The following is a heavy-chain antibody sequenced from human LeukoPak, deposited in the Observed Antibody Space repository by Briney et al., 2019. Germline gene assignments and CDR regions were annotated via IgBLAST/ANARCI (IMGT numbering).Heavy chain of an antibody. CDR1: GGSISSGNYY. D-gene: IGHD6-25*01. J-gene: IGHJ4*02. Sequence: SETLSLTCSVSGGSISSGNYYWDWIRQPPGKGLEWIGSIYSSGSTHYNPSLKSRVTISVGTSKNQLSLRLTSVTAADTAVYYCARRGIAAAGTSYWGQGTLVTVSS. V-gene: IGHV4-39*01. CDR3: ARRGIAAAGTSY. CDR2: IYSSGST.